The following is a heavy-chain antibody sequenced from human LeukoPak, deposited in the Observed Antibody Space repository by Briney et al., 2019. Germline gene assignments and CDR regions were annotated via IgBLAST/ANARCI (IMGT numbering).Heavy chain of an antibody. J-gene: IGHJ4*02. Sequence: GGSLRLSCVVSIFTFNTDWMTWVRQAPGKGLEWVANIKHDGSEKYYVDSVKGRFTISRDNAKNSLYLQMNSLRAEDTAVYYCSRAEAGYDIFNWGQGTLVTVSS. V-gene: IGHV3-7*01. CDR2: IKHDGSEK. CDR3: SRAEAGYDIFN. D-gene: IGHD3-9*01. CDR1: IFTFNTDW.